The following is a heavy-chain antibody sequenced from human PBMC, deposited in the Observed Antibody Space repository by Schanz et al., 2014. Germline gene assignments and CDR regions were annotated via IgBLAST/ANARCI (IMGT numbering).Heavy chain of an antibody. V-gene: IGHV3-11*01. CDR3: AREKRRTEVGLDH. Sequence: QVQLVESGGGVVQPGRSLRLSCAGSGFTFRDYQMTWIRQAPGKGLEWVSYITSGSAKFYADSVKGRFTISRDNAKNSLYLQMNSLRAEDTAVYYCAREKRRTEVGLDHWGQGTLVTVS. J-gene: IGHJ4*02. CDR1: GFTFRDYQ. CDR2: ITSGSAK.